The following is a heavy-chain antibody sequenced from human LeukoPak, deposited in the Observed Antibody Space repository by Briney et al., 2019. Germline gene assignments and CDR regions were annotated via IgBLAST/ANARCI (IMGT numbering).Heavy chain of an antibody. CDR2: IYYVGDT. D-gene: IGHD1-26*01. Sequence: SETLSHTCTVSGGSVSSSSYYWGWIRQPPGKGPEWIGSIYYVGDTYHNPSLKSRVTISVDTSKNQFSLKLRSVTAAETAVYYCVRLSGSNYSPVENWGQGTLVTVSS. J-gene: IGHJ4*02. CDR3: VRLSGSNYSPVEN. CDR1: GGSVSSSSYY. V-gene: IGHV4-39*01.